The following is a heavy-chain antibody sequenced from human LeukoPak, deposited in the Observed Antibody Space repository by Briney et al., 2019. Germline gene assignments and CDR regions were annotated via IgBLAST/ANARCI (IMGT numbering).Heavy chain of an antibody. CDR2: IYTSGST. D-gene: IGHD6-6*01. J-gene: IGHJ6*03. CDR1: GGSISSYY. V-gene: IGHV4-4*07. Sequence: PSETLSLTCTVSGGSISSYYWSWIRQPAGKGLEWIGRIYTSGSTNYNPSLKSRVTMSVDTSKNQFSLKLSSVTAADTAVYYCARDRGYSSSWSPPLDYYYMDVWGKGTTVTVSS. CDR3: ARDRGYSSSWSPPLDYYYMDV.